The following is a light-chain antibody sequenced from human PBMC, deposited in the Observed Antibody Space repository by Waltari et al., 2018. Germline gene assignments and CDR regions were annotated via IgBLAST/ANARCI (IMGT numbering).Light chain of an antibody. CDR3: GSYGGTTKL. CDR1: SRDIGSSNP. J-gene: IGLJ2*01. CDR2: EIS. Sequence: SAPTHPPSVSGSPGQPIPLSCTGTSRDIGSSNPVSWYQLHPDKAPKHLIYEISNRPSGVSDRFSGSKSGNTASLTISGLQAEDEGYYFHGSYGGTTKLFGGGTKLTVL. V-gene: IGLV2-23*02.